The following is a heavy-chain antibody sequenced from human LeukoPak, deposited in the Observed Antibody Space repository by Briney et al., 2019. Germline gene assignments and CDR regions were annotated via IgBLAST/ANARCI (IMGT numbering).Heavy chain of an antibody. V-gene: IGHV4-59*01. CDR3: AKGGPEASAGLSWFDP. Sequence: SETLSLTCTVSGGSINFYYWHWMRQPPGKGLEWIGHTFYSGNAKYNPSLESRVTISVDRSKNQISLNLNSVTAADTAVYYCAKGGPEASAGLSWFDPWGQGTLVTVS. CDR2: TFYSGNA. D-gene: IGHD1-14*01. J-gene: IGHJ5*02. CDR1: GGSINFYY.